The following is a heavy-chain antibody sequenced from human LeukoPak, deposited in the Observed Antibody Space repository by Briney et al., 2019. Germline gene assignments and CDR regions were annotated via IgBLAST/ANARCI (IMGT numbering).Heavy chain of an antibody. J-gene: IGHJ3*02. Sequence: SVKVSCKASGGTFSSYAISWVRQAPGQGLEWMGGIIPIFGTANYAQKFQGRVTVTTDESTSIAYMELSSLRSEDTAVYYCARDQEGGYNIHDAFDIWGQGTMVTVSS. CDR1: GGTFSSYA. V-gene: IGHV1-69*05. CDR3: ARDQEGGYNIHDAFDI. D-gene: IGHD5-24*01. CDR2: IIPIFGTA.